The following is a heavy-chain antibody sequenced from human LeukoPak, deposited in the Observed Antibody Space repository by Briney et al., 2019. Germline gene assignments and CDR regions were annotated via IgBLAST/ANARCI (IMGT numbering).Heavy chain of an antibody. J-gene: IGHJ4*02. Sequence: ASVTVSCKASGYTFTAYYMHWVRQAPGKGLEWMGGFDQESGETIYAQKFQGRVSMTEDTSIDTAYMELSSLRSEDTAVYYCAISWVRRGIILFDYWGQGTPVTVSS. V-gene: IGHV1-24*01. D-gene: IGHD3-10*01. CDR3: AISWVRRGIILFDY. CDR1: GYTFTAYY. CDR2: FDQESGET.